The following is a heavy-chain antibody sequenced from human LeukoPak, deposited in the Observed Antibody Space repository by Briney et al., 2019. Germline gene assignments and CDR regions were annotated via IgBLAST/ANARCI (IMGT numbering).Heavy chain of an antibody. Sequence: GGSLRLSCAASGFTFSSYSMNWVRQAPGKGLEWVSSISSSSSYIYYADSVKGRFTISRDNAKNSPYLQMNSLRAEDTAVYYCAREAFGGSGVFDYWGQGTLVTVSS. CDR2: ISSSSSYI. CDR1: GFTFSSYS. CDR3: AREAFGGSGVFDY. V-gene: IGHV3-21*01. D-gene: IGHD6-19*01. J-gene: IGHJ4*02.